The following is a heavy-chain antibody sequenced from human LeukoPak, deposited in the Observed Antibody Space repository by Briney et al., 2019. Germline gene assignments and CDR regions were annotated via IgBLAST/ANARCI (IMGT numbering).Heavy chain of an antibody. V-gene: IGHV6-1*01. J-gene: IGHJ4*02. D-gene: IGHD3-22*01. CDR3: ARVSYYYDSSGYYYYFDY. CDR1: GDSVSSNSAA. CDR2: TYYRSKWYN. Sequence: SQTLSLTCAISGDSVSSNSAAWNWIRQSPSRGLEWLGRTYYRSKWYNDYAVSVNSRITINPDTSKNQFSLQLNSVTPKDTAVYYCARVSYYYDSSGYYYYFDYWGQGTLVTVSS.